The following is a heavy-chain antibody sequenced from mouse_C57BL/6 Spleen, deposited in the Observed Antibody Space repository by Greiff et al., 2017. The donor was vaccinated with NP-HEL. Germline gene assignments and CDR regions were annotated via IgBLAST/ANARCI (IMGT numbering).Heavy chain of an antibody. CDR3: ARSDDYDGAWFAY. V-gene: IGHV1-80*01. CDR1: GYAFSSYW. J-gene: IGHJ3*01. Sequence: QVHVKQSGAELVKPGASVKISCKASGYAFSSYWMNWVKQRPGKGLEWIGQIYPGDGDTNYNGKFKGKATLTADKSSSTAYMQLSSLTSEDSAVYFCARSDDYDGAWFAYWGQGTLVTVSA. D-gene: IGHD2-4*01. CDR2: IYPGDGDT.